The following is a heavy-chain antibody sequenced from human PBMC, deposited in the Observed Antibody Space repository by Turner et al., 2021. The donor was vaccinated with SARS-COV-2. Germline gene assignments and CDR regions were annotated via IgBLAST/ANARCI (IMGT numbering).Heavy chain of an antibody. CDR2: IYSGGRT. Sequence: EVQLVESGGGLVQPGGSLRLSFAASVFTVSSNYMSWVRQATGKGREWGSGIYSGGRTYYADAVKGRFTIARDNSKNTLWLQMNSLRAEDTALYYWARDRRVGDGYTSEFPNDAFDIWGQGTMVTVSS. CDR1: VFTVSSNY. J-gene: IGHJ3*02. CDR3: ARDRRVGDGYTSEFPNDAFDI. D-gene: IGHD1-26*01. V-gene: IGHV3-66*01.